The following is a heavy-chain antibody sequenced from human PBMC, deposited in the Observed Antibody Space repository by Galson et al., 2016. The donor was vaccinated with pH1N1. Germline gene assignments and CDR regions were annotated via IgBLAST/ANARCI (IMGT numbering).Heavy chain of an antibody. CDR2: ISASGANT. CDR3: VKLDSSGYYYGRFDS. V-gene: IGHV3-23*01. D-gene: IGHD3-22*01. CDR1: GFTFNIFA. J-gene: IGHJ4*02. Sequence: SLRLSCAASGFTFNIFAMSWVRQAPGKGPEWASSISASGANTNYADLVKGRFTISRDNSKNTLYLQTNSLRAEDTAIYYCVKLDSSGYYYGRFDSWGQGTLVTVSS.